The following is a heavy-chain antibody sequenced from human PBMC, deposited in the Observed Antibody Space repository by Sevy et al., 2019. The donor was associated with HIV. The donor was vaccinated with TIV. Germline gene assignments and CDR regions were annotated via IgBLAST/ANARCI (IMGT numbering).Heavy chain of an antibody. CDR3: ARAPPVRSGDDSLNWFAP. CDR1: GGSISAYY. CDR2: IHYTGNT. V-gene: IGHV4-59*01. D-gene: IGHD5-12*01. J-gene: IGHJ5*02. Sequence: SETLSLTYTVSGGSISAYYWSWIRQPPGKGLEWIGYIHYTGNTKYNPSLESRVTISVDTSKNQFSLKLSSVTAADTAIYYGARAPPVRSGDDSLNWFAPWGQGTLVTVSS.